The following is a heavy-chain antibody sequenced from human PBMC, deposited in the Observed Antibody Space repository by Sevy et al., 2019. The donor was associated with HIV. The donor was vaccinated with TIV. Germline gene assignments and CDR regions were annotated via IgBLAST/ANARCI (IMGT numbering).Heavy chain of an antibody. V-gene: IGHV3-49*03. CDR3: TRDQRANYFDY. CDR2: IRNKAYGGTT. J-gene: IGHJ4*02. Sequence: GGSLRLSCTASGFTFGDYAMSWFRQAPGKGLEWVGFIRNKAYGGTTEYAASVKGRFTISRDDSKSIAYLQMNSLKTEDTAVYYCTRDQRANYFDYWGQGTLVTVSS. CDR1: GFTFGDYA.